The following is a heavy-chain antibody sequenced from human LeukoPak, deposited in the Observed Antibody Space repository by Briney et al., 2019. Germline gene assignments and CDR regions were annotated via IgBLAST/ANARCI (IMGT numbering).Heavy chain of an antibody. CDR3: ARSYYYDSSGYFVNFDY. D-gene: IGHD3-22*01. CDR2: IYWNDDK. CDR1: GFSLSTSGVG. V-gene: IGHV2-5*01. J-gene: IGHJ4*02. Sequence: SGPTLVKPTQTLTLTCTFSGFSLSTSGVGVGWLRQPPGKALEWLALIYWNDDKRYSPSLKSRLTITKDTSKNQVVLTMTNMDPVDTATYYCARSYYYDSSGYFVNFDYWGQGTLVTVSS.